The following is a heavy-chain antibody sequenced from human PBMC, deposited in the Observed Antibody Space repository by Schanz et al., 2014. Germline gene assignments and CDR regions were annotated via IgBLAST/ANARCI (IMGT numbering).Heavy chain of an antibody. D-gene: IGHD3-22*01. V-gene: IGHV3-23*01. Sequence: EVQLLESGGGLVQPGGSLRLSCAASGFSVGNKYMNWVRQAPGKGLEWVSAISGSGGSTYYADAVRGRFTISRDNSKTTVYLQMNSLRAEDTAVYYCARPPHDSSGYYPFDYWGQGTLVTVSS. CDR1: GFSVGNKY. CDR2: ISGSGGST. J-gene: IGHJ4*02. CDR3: ARPPHDSSGYYPFDY.